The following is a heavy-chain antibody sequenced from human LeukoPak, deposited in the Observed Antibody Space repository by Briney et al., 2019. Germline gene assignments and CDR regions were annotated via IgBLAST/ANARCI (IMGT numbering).Heavy chain of an antibody. CDR1: GGSISSSSYY. V-gene: IGHV4-39*07. J-gene: IGHJ6*03. CDR3: ARDGGRLGIPFGYYYYYMDV. D-gene: IGHD7-27*01. Sequence: PSETLSLTCTVSGGSISSSSYYWGWIRQPPGKGLEWIGSIYYSGSTYYNPSLKSRVTISVDTSKNQFSLKLSSVTAADTAVYYCARDGGRLGIPFGYYYYYMDVWGKGTTVTVSS. CDR2: IYYSGST.